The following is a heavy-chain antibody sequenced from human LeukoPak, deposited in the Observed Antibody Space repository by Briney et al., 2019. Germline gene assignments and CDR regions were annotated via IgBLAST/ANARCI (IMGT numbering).Heavy chain of an antibody. D-gene: IGHD3-9*01. CDR1: GGSISSYY. CDR2: IYYSGST. Sequence: PSETLSLTCTVSGGSISSYYWSWIRQPPGKGLERIGYIYYSGSTNYNPSLKSRVTISVDTSKNQFSLKLSSVTAADTAVYYCAREYYDILTGYSNYNWFDPWGQGTLVTVSS. CDR3: AREYYDILTGYSNYNWFDP. V-gene: IGHV4-59*01. J-gene: IGHJ5*02.